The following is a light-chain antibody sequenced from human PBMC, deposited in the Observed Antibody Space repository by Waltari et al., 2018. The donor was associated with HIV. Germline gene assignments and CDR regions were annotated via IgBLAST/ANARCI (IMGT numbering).Light chain of an antibody. CDR3: SSYTGSSTLVI. J-gene: IGLJ2*01. CDR2: AVT. V-gene: IGLV2-14*01. CDR1: SSDTGRYNY. Sequence: QSALTQPASVSGSPGQSITISCTGTSSDTGRYNYVSWYQQHPGKAPKLMIYAVTNRPSGVSSRFSGSKSGNTASLTISGLQAEDEAVYYCSSYTGSSTLVIFGGGTKLTVL.